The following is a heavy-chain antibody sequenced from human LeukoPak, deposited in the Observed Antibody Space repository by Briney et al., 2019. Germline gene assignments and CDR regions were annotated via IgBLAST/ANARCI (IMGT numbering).Heavy chain of an antibody. Sequence: GGSLRLSCAASGFTFSSYSMNWVRQAPGKGLEWVSAISGSGGSTYYADSVKGRFTISRDNSKNTLYLQMNSLRAEDTAVYYCAKGTPNENWFDPWGQGTLVTVSS. J-gene: IGHJ5*02. D-gene: IGHD1-1*01. CDR2: ISGSGGST. CDR3: AKGTPNENWFDP. V-gene: IGHV3-23*01. CDR1: GFTFSSYS.